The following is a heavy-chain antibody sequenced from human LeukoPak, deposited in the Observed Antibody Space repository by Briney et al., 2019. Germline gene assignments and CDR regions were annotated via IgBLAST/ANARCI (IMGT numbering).Heavy chain of an antibody. Sequence: PGRSLRLSCAASGFTFDDYAMHWVRQAPGKGLEWVSGISWNSGSIGYADSVKGRFTTSRDNAKNSLYLQMNSLRAEDTALYYCARGGIENDAFDIWGQGTMVTVSS. CDR2: ISWNSGSI. V-gene: IGHV3-9*01. D-gene: IGHD3-10*01. CDR1: GFTFDDYA. J-gene: IGHJ3*02. CDR3: ARGGIENDAFDI.